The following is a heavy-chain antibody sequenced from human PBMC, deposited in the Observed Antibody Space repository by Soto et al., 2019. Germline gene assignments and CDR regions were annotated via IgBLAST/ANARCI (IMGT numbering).Heavy chain of an antibody. D-gene: IGHD3-3*01. CDR3: ARGGVTIFGVVTAGGMDV. J-gene: IGHJ6*02. V-gene: IGHV3-48*02. Sequence: PGGSLRLSCAASGFTFSSYSMNWVRQAPGKGLEWVSYISSSSSTIYYADSVKGRFTISRDNAKNSLYLQMNSLRDEDTAVYYCARGGVTIFGVVTAGGMDVWGQGTTVTVSS. CDR2: ISSSSSTI. CDR1: GFTFSSYS.